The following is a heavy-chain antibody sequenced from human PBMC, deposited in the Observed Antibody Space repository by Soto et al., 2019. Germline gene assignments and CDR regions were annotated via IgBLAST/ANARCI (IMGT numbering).Heavy chain of an antibody. Sequence: QVQLVESGGGVVQPGRSLRLSCAASGFTFSSYGMHWVRQAPGKGLEWVAVISYDGSNKYYADSVKGRFTISRDNSKNTLYLQMNSLRAEDTAVYYGAKIETVDTAMSAAFDIGGQGTMVTVSS. V-gene: IGHV3-30*18. CDR2: ISYDGSNK. D-gene: IGHD5-18*01. J-gene: IGHJ3*02. CDR1: GFTFSSYG. CDR3: AKIETVDTAMSAAFDI.